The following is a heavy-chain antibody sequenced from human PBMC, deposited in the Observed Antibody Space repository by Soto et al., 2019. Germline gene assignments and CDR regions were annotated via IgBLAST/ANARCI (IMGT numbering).Heavy chain of an antibody. CDR3: ARFSRYYCSISNGMDV. V-gene: IGHV1-69*02. Sequence: QVQLVQSGAEVKKPGSSVKVSCKASGGTFSSYTISWVRQAPGQGLEWMGTIIPIHGIANYAQKFQGRVTITADKSASTAYMELSSLRSDDTAVYYCARFSRYYCSISNGMDVWGEGTTVTVSS. D-gene: IGHD3-10*01. CDR1: GGTFSSYT. J-gene: IGHJ6*04. CDR2: IIPIHGIA.